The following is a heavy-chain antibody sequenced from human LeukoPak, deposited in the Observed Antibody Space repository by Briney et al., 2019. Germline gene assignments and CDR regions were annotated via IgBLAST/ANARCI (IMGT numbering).Heavy chain of an antibody. D-gene: IGHD2-8*01. J-gene: IGHJ4*02. V-gene: IGHV5-51*01. CDR1: GYRFTSYW. Sequence: GESVKISCKASGYRFTSYWIGWVRQMPGKGLEWMGIISPVDSDTRYSPSFQGQVTISADKSITTAYLQWSSLKASDTAVYYCARLGVLYYFDYWGQGTLVTGSS. CDR2: ISPVDSDT. CDR3: ARLGVLYYFDY.